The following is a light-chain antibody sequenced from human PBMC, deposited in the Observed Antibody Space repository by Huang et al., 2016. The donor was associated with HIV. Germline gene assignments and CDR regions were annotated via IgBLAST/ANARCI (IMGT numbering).Light chain of an antibody. J-gene: IGKJ4*01. CDR1: QNVLSNFNNKNY. CDR2: WAS. CDR3: QQYYAVPYT. V-gene: IGKV4-1*01. Sequence: DIVMTQSPDSLAVSLGERATINCKSSQNVLSNFNNKNYVAWYQKKPGQPPKLLIYWASTREAEVPARFSGSGSVTDFTLTITSLQAADVAVYYCQQYYAVPYTFGQGTKVEIK.